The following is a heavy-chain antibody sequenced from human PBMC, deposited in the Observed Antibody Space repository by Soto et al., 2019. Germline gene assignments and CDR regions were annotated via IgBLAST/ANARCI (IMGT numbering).Heavy chain of an antibody. J-gene: IGHJ4*02. D-gene: IGHD3-10*01. CDR2: TYYTADT. CDR3: AGSKNRGESIDY. CDR1: GVSIRSYF. V-gene: IGHV4-59*01. Sequence: PETLSLTCSVSGVSIRSYFWSWIRQPPGKGLEWIGYTYYTADTKYSPSFESRATISADPSKKQFSLSLSPVSAADTALYFCAGSKNRGESIDYWGQGALVTVSS.